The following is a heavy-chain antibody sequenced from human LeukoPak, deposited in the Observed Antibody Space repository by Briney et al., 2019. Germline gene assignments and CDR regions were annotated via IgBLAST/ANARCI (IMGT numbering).Heavy chain of an antibody. J-gene: IGHJ6*02. CDR3: PRGSTSTSCWLRMDV. Sequence: PSETLSLTCTVSGGSISSYYWSWIRQPAGKGLEWIGRIYTSGSTSYNPSLKSRVTMSVDTSKNQFSLKLNSVTAADTAVYYCPRGSTSTSCWLRMDVWGQGTTVTVSS. CDR2: IYTSGST. CDR1: GGSISSYY. D-gene: IGHD2-2*01. V-gene: IGHV4-4*07.